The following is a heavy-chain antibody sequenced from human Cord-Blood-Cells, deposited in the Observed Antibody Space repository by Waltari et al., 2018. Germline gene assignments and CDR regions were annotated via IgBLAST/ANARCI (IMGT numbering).Heavy chain of an antibody. CDR1: GGSFSGYY. V-gene: IGHV4-34*01. Sequence: QVQLQQWGAGLLKPSETLSLTCAVYGGSFSGYYWSWIRQPPGKGLEWIGEINHSGSTNYNPSLKRRVTISVDTSKNQFSLKLSSVTAADTAVYYCARGYSSSWYKAFDIWGQGTMVTVSS. D-gene: IGHD6-13*01. CDR2: INHSGST. J-gene: IGHJ3*02. CDR3: ARGYSSSWYKAFDI.